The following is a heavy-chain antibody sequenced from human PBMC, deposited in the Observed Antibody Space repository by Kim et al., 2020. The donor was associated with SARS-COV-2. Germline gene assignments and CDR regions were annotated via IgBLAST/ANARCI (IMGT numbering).Heavy chain of an antibody. CDR1: GFTFSSYA. J-gene: IGHJ6*02. D-gene: IGHD3-10*01. Sequence: GGSLRLSCAASGFTFSSYAMSWVRQAPGKGLEWVSAISGSGGSPYYADSVKGRFTISRDNSKNTLYLQMNSLRAEDTAVYYCAKVLSAVGFGGLEVGYGMDVWGQGTTVTVSS. V-gene: IGHV3-23*01. CDR3: AKVLSAVGFGGLEVGYGMDV. CDR2: ISGSGGSP.